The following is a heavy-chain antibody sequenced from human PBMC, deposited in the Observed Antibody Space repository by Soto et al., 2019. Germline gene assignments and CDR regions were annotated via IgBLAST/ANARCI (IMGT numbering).Heavy chain of an antibody. CDR2: ISYDGSNK. J-gene: IGHJ6*02. CDR1: GFTFSSYA. CDR3: ARDTVEDYYDSSGYPGIHYYYYYGMDV. V-gene: IGHV3-30-3*01. Sequence: QVQLVESGGGVVQPGRSLRLSCAASGFTFSSYAMHWVRQAPGKGLEWVAVISYDGSNKYYADSVKGRFTISRDNSKNTLYLQMNSLRAEDTAVYYCARDTVEDYYDSSGYPGIHYYYYYGMDVWGQGTTVTVSS. D-gene: IGHD3-22*01.